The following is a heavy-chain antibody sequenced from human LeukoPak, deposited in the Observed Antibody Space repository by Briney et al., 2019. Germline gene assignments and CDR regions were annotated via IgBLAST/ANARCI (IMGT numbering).Heavy chain of an antibody. CDR1: AFTFSSYA. CDR2: ISTSDGTT. CDR3: AKGRTGFSHGYGIDY. D-gene: IGHD5-18*01. J-gene: IGHJ4*02. Sequence: GGSLRLSCAASAFTFSSYAMSWVRQAPGKGLEWVSSISTSDGTTYYADSVKGRFTISRDNSKNTLYLQMNSLRAEDAAIYYCAKGRTGFSHGYGIDYWGQGTLVTVSS. V-gene: IGHV3-23*01.